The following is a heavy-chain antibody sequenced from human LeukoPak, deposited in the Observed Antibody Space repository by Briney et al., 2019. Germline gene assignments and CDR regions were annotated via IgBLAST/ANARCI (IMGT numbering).Heavy chain of an antibody. D-gene: IGHD1-26*01. CDR2: IYHSGST. Sequence: SETLSLTCAVYGGSFSGYYWSWIRQPPGKGLEWIGSIYHSGSTYYNPSLKSRVTISVDTSKNQFSLKLSSVTAADTAVYYCARVGGNYGWPYYYYMDVWGKGTTVTVSS. J-gene: IGHJ6*03. CDR3: ARVGGNYGWPYYYYMDV. CDR1: GGSFSGYY. V-gene: IGHV4-34*01.